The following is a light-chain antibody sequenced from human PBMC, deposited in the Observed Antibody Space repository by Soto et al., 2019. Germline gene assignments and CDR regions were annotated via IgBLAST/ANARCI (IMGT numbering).Light chain of an antibody. CDR2: EVS. CDR1: SSDVAVYNY. V-gene: IGLV2-14*01. Sequence: QSALTQPASVSGCPRQSITISGTGTSSDVAVYNYVSWYQQHPGKAPKLMIYEVSNRPSGVSNRFSGSKSGNTASLTISGLQAEDEADYYCCSYTTGSTYVFGTGTKV. J-gene: IGLJ1*01. CDR3: CSYTTGSTYV.